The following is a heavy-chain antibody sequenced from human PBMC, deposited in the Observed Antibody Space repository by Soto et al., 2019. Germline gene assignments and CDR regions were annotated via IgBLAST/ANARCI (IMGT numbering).Heavy chain of an antibody. Sequence: EVQLVESGGGLVQPGGSLRLSCAASGFTFSSYSMNWVRQAPGKGLEWLSYISSSISTMHYADSVKGRFTISRDNAKNPLYRQINSLRDEDTAVYYCAREVRDTAVADFDYWGQGTLVTVSS. CDR1: GFTFSSYS. D-gene: IGHD5-18*01. CDR3: AREVRDTAVADFDY. J-gene: IGHJ4*02. V-gene: IGHV3-48*02. CDR2: ISSSISTM.